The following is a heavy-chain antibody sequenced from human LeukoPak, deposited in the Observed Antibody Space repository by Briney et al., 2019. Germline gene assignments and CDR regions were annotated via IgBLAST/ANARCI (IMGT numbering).Heavy chain of an antibody. CDR3: AKELYFGSGSYPDY. D-gene: IGHD3-10*01. J-gene: IGHJ4*02. CDR1: GFTFSSYG. Sequence: PGGSLRLSCAASGFTFSSYGMHWVRQAPGKGLEWVAVISRDGSDNHYADSVKGRFTISRDNSKNTVYLQMTSLRPEDTAVYFCAKELYFGSGSYPDYWGQGTLVRVSS. V-gene: IGHV3-30*18. CDR2: ISRDGSDN.